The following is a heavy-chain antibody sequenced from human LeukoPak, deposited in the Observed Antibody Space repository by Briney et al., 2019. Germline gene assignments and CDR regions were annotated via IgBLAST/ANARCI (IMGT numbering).Heavy chain of an antibody. V-gene: IGHV3-7*03. CDR1: GFSFSNYW. CDR2: IKQDGSEK. D-gene: IGHD3-10*01. J-gene: IGHJ3*02. Sequence: GGSLRLSCAASGFSFSNYWMSWVRQAPGKGLEWVANIKQDGSEKYYVDSVKGRFTISRDKARNSLYLQMNSLRGEDTAVYYCARDLDYGSGRSLGAFDIWGQGTMVTVSS. CDR3: ARDLDYGSGRSLGAFDI.